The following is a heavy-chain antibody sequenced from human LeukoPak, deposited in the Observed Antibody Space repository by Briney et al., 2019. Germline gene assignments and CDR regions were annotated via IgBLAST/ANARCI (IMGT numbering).Heavy chain of an antibody. Sequence: ASVKVSCKDSGYTFTGYYMHWVRQAPGQGLEWMGWINPNSGGTNYAQKFQGRVTMTRDTSISTGYMELSRLRSDDTAVYYCATLVIAVAGGFGDYWGQGTLVTVSS. CDR2: INPNSGGT. CDR1: GYTFTGYY. CDR3: ATLVIAVAGGFGDY. D-gene: IGHD6-19*01. J-gene: IGHJ4*02. V-gene: IGHV1-2*02.